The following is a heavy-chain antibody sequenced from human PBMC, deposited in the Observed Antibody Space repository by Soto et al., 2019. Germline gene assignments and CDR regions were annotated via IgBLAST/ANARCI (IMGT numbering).Heavy chain of an antibody. CDR1: GGSFSGYY. Sequence: ASETLSLTCAVYGGSFSGYYWTWIRQPPGKGLEWIGEINHSGTINFNPSLKSRLTISLDTSKKHFSLKLSSVTDADTAAYYCARADRTLVTSYSLDVRGQGTTVTVSS. V-gene: IGHV4-34*01. CDR2: INHSGTI. J-gene: IGHJ6*02. CDR3: ARADRTLVTSYSLDV. D-gene: IGHD2-21*02.